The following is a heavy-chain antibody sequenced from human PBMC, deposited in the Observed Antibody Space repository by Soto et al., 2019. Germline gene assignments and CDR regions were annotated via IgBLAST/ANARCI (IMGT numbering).Heavy chain of an antibody. D-gene: IGHD1-26*01. V-gene: IGHV3-23*01. Sequence: EVQILQSGGGLEQPGGSLRLSCAASGFTXSNYAMSWIRQAPGKGLEWVSTIRETGNTYYADSVRGRFATSRDNSENTLYLQMSSLRAEDTAVYYCAKQQMGVIRALDYWGQGTLVTVSS. J-gene: IGHJ4*02. CDR2: IRETGNT. CDR1: GFTXSNYA. CDR3: AKQQMGVIRALDY.